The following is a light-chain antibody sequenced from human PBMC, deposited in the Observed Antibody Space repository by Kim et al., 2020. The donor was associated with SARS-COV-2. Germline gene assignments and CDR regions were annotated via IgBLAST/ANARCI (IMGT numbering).Light chain of an antibody. CDR1: RSNIGNNP. CDR2: DND. Sequence: QSVLTQPPSVSAAPGHKVTISCSGSRSNIGNNPVSWYQQFPGTAPRLITYDNDKRPSGIPDRFSSSKSGTSATLGITGLRTGDEADYYCATWDSSLSVGVFGRGTQLTVL. V-gene: IGLV1-51*01. J-gene: IGLJ3*02. CDR3: ATWDSSLSVGV.